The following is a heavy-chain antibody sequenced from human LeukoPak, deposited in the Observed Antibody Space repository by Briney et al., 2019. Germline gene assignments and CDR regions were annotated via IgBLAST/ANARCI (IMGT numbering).Heavy chain of an antibody. V-gene: IGHV3-48*03. CDR1: RFTFSNYE. D-gene: IGHD3-22*01. J-gene: IGHJ4*02. CDR2: ISGSSSTI. CDR3: ARDRDLYYYDSSGYDY. Sequence: GGSLRLSCAASRFTFSNYEMNWVRQAPGKGLEWVSYISGSSSTIYYADSVKGRFTISRDNTKNSLYLQMNSLRAEDTAVYYCARDRDLYYYDSSGYDYWGQGTLVTVSS.